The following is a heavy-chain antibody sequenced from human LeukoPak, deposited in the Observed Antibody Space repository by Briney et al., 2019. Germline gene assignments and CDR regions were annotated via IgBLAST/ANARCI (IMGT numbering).Heavy chain of an antibody. CDR3: ARVLGYSGYDWRGTFDY. CDR1: GGSISSYY. V-gene: IGHV4-59*01. Sequence: SETLSLTCTVSGGSISSYYWSWIRQPPGKGLEWIGYIYYSGSTNYNPSLKSRVTISVDTSKNQFSLKLSSVTAADTAVYYCARVLGYSGYDWRGTFDYWGQGTLVTVSS. CDR2: IYYSGST. J-gene: IGHJ4*02. D-gene: IGHD5-12*01.